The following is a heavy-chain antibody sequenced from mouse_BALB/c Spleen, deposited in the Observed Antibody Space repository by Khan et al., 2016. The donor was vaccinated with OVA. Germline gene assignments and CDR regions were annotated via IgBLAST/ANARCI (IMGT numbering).Heavy chain of an antibody. CDR2: IFPGTGTT. Sequence: QVQLQQSGAELVKPGASVKLSCKTSGYTFTNYWIQWIKQRPGQGLGWIGQIFPGTGTTYHNEIFKGKATLTIDTSSNKAYMQLTSLTSEDSAVYFCARGYFGNYEFAYWGQGTLVTVSP. CDR3: ARGYFGNYEFAY. D-gene: IGHD2-1*01. J-gene: IGHJ3*01. V-gene: IGHV1S132*01. CDR1: GYTFTNYW.